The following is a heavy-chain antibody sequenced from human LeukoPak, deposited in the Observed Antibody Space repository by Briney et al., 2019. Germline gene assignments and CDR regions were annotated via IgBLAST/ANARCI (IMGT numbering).Heavy chain of an antibody. CDR2: ITSSSSTI. V-gene: IGHV3-48*04. CDR3: ARDRDGYNSSPFEY. Sequence: GGSLRLSCITSGFTFGDSAMSWFRQAPGKGLEWVSYITSSSSTIYYADSVKGRFTISRDNAKNSLYLQMNSLRAEDTAVYYCARDRDGYNSSPFEYWGQGTLVTVSS. D-gene: IGHD5-24*01. J-gene: IGHJ4*02. CDR1: GFTFGDSA.